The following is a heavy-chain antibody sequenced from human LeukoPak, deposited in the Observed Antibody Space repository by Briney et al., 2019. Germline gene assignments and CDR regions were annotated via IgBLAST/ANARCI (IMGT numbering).Heavy chain of an antibody. Sequence: SETLSLTCTVSGGSISSYYWSWIRQPPGKGLEWIGYIYYSGSTNYNPSLKSRVTISVDTSKNQFSLKLSSVTAADTAVYYCARDGRGYSYGYGMYYFDYWGQGTLVTVSS. CDR3: ARDGRGYSYGYGMYYFDY. V-gene: IGHV4-59*01. CDR2: IYYSGST. J-gene: IGHJ4*02. CDR1: GGSISSYY. D-gene: IGHD5-18*01.